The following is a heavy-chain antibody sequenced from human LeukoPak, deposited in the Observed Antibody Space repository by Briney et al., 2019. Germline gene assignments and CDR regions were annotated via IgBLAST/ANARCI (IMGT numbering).Heavy chain of an antibody. J-gene: IGHJ4*02. D-gene: IGHD4-17*01. Sequence: PGRSLRLSCAASGFTFSSYAMHWVRQAPGKGLEYVSAISSNGGSTYYANSVKGRFTISRDNSKNTLYLQMGSLRAEDMAVYYCARGGGLTVTAGMVPGYWGQGTLVTVSS. CDR2: ISSNGGST. CDR1: GFTFSSYA. CDR3: ARGGGLTVTAGMVPGY. V-gene: IGHV3-64*01.